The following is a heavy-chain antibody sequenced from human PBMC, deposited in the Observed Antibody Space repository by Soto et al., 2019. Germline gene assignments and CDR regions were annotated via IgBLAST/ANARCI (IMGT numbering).Heavy chain of an antibody. Sequence: QLQLQESGPGLVKPSETLSLTCTVSGGSISSSSYYWGWIRQPPGKGLEWIGSIYYSGSTYYNPSLKSRVTLSVDTSKYQCPVKLSSVTDADTAVYYCARQSPHYCTNSVCYTALGGDVDPWGQGTLVTVSS. D-gene: IGHD2-8*01. J-gene: IGHJ5*02. V-gene: IGHV4-39*01. CDR3: ARQSPHYCTNSVCYTALGGDVDP. CDR2: IYYSGST. CDR1: GGSISSSSYY.